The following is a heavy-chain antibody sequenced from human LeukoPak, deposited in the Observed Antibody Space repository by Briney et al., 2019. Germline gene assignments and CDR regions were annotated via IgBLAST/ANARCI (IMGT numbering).Heavy chain of an antibody. V-gene: IGHV3-21*01. D-gene: IGHD3-10*01. CDR3: ARVRAGGLNS. CDR2: ISSSSSYI. CDR1: GFTFSSYS. J-gene: IGHJ5*01. Sequence: PGGSLRLSCAASGFTFSSYSMNWVRQAPGKGLEWVSSISSSSSYIYYADSVKGRFTISRDNAKNSLYLQMNSLRAEDAAVYYCARVRAGGLNSGAQGTWATVP.